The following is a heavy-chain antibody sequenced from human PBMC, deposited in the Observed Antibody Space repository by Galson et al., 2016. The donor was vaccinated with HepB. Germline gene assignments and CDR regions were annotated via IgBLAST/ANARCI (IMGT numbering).Heavy chain of an antibody. Sequence: SLRLSCAASGFTVRTKYMSWVRQAPGKGLEWVSVIYGGGSTYYADSVKGRFAISSDNSKSTLFLQMNSLRADDTAVYYCARGGLRSPFDFWGQGTLVTASS. D-gene: IGHD3-10*01. J-gene: IGHJ4*02. CDR2: IYGGGST. CDR3: ARGGLRSPFDF. V-gene: IGHV3-53*01. CDR1: GFTVRTKY.